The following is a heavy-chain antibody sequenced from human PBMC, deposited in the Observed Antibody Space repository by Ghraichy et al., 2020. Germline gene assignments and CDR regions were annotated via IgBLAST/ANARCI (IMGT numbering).Heavy chain of an antibody. CDR1: GGSISSSSYY. CDR3: ARGPEGYAFDI. Sequence: SETLSLTCTVSGGSISSSSYYWGWIRQPPGKGLEWIGSIYYSGSTYYNPSLKSRVTISVDTSKNQFSLKLSSVTAADTAVYYCARGPEGYAFDIWGQGTMVTVSS. J-gene: IGHJ3*02. D-gene: IGHD1-1*01. V-gene: IGHV4-39*01. CDR2: IYYSGST.